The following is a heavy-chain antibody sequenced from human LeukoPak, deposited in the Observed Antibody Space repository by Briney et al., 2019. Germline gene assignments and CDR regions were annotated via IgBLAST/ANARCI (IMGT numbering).Heavy chain of an antibody. J-gene: IGHJ5*02. CDR1: GGSISSSSYY. CDR2: IYYSGST. Sequence: SETLSLTCTVSGGSISSSSYYWGWIRQPPGKGLEWIGSIYYSGSTYYNPSLKSRVTISVDTSKNQFSLKLGSVTAADTAVYYCARDQKATNWFDPWGQGTLVTVSS. CDR3: ARDQKATNWFDP. D-gene: IGHD5-24*01. V-gene: IGHV4-39*07.